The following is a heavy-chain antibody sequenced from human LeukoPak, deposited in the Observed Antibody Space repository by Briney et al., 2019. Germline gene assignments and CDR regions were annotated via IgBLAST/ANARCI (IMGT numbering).Heavy chain of an antibody. Sequence: GGSLRLSCAASGFTVSSNYMSWVRQAPGKGLEWVSVIYSGGSAYYADSVKGRFTISRDNSKNTLYLQMNSLRAEDTAVYYCARWDSGSYLNWFDPWGQGTLVTVSS. D-gene: IGHD1-26*01. V-gene: IGHV3-53*01. J-gene: IGHJ5*02. CDR2: IYSGGSA. CDR1: GFTVSSNY. CDR3: ARWDSGSYLNWFDP.